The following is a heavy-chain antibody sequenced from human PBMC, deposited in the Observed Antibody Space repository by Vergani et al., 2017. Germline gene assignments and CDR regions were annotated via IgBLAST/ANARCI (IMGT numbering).Heavy chain of an antibody. CDR2: IRYDGSNK. V-gene: IGHV3-30*02. D-gene: IGHD4-17*01. J-gene: IGHJ4*02. CDR1: GFTFSSYG. Sequence: QVQLVESGGGVVQPGGALRLSCAASGFTFSSYGMHWVRQAPGKGLEWVAFIRYDGSNKYYADSVKGRFTISRDNSKNTLYLQMNSQRAEYTAVYYCAKALTTVFDYWGQGTLVTVSS. CDR3: AKALTTVFDY.